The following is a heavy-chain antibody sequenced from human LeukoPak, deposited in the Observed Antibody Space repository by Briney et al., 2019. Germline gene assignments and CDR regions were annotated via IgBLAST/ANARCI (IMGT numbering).Heavy chain of an antibody. CDR1: GYTFTSYD. Sequence: GASVKVSCKASGYTFTSYDISWVRQAPGQGLEWMGWINPNSGDTNFAQNFQGRVTMTRDTSTSAAYMELSGLSSADTAVYYCARGGLYGSSWYYLSHFDYWGQGTMVTVSS. CDR3: ARGGLYGSSWYYLSHFDY. V-gene: IGHV1-2*02. CDR2: INPNSGDT. J-gene: IGHJ4*02. D-gene: IGHD6-13*01.